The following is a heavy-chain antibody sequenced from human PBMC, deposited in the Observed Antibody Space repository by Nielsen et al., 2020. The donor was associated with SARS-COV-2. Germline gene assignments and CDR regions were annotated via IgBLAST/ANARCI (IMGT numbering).Heavy chain of an antibody. CDR1: GGSISSGHSY. CDR2: IYSTGTI. D-gene: IGHD1-26*01. CDR3: ARQGYSGSYSGYWFDP. J-gene: IGHJ5*02. V-gene: IGHV4-61*02. Sequence: SETLSLTCTVSGGSISSGHSYWSWVRQPAGKRLEWIGRIYSTGTINYNPSLTSRVTISVDTSKNQFSLKLSSVTAADTAVYYCARQGYSGSYSGYWFDPWGQGTLVTVSS.